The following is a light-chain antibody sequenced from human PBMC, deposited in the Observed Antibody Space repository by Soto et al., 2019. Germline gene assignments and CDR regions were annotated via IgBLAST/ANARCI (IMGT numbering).Light chain of an antibody. CDR2: DAS. J-gene: IGKJ4*01. V-gene: IGKV1-33*01. CDR1: QDISNY. CDR3: QQYDNLPRT. Sequence: DIPMTQSPSSLSASVGDRVTITCQASQDISNYLNWYQQKPGKAPKLLIYDASNLETGVPSRFSVSRSGTDFTFTISSLQPEDIATYYCQQYDNLPRTFGGGTKVEIK.